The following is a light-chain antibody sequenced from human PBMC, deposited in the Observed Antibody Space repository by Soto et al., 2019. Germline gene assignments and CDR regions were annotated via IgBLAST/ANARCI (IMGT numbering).Light chain of an antibody. V-gene: IGKV3-11*01. CDR3: QQRGNWPLT. CDR2: DAS. CDR1: QSVSSN. J-gene: IGKJ4*01. Sequence: EIVLTQSPATLSLSPGERATLSCRASQSVSSNLAWYQQKPGQAPRLLIYDASNRATGIPARFSGSGSGTDFTLTISSLEPEDFAVFYCQQRGNWPLTFGGGTKVEIK.